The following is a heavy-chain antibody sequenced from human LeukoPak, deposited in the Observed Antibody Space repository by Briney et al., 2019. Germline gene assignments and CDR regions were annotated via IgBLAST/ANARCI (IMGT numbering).Heavy chain of an antibody. D-gene: IGHD2-8*01. V-gene: IGHV1-2*02. CDR3: ARGGLRVMVYRLYYMDV. Sequence: ASVKVSCTAFGYTFTRYYMHWVRQAPGQGLEWMGWINPNSGDTKYAQKFQGRVTMTRDTSISTAYMELTRLRSDDTAVYYCARGGLRVMVYRLYYMDVWGKGTTVTVSS. J-gene: IGHJ6*03. CDR1: GYTFTRYY. CDR2: INPNSGDT.